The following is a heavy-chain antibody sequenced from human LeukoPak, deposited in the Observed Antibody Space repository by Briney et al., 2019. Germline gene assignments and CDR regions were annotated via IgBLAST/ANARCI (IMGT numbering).Heavy chain of an antibody. V-gene: IGHV1-69*01. D-gene: IGHD5-18*01. Sequence: SVKVSCKASGGTFSSYAISWVRQAPGQGLEWMGGIIPIFGTANYAQEFQGRVTITADESTSTAYMELSSLRSEDTAVYYCARDGYSYGYLSLPYYFDYWGQGTLVTVSS. J-gene: IGHJ4*02. CDR1: GGTFSSYA. CDR3: ARDGYSYGYLSLPYYFDY. CDR2: IIPIFGTA.